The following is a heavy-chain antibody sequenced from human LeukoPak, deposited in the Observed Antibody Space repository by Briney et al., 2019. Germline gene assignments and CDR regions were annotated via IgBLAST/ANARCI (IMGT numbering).Heavy chain of an antibody. CDR3: ARRWSGGNAFDI. J-gene: IGHJ3*02. Sequence: ASVKVSCKASGYTFTSYGISWVRQAPGQGLEWMGWISAYNGNTNYAQKLQGRVTMTTGTSTSTAYMELRSLRSDDTAVYYCARRWSGGNAFDIWGQGTMVTVSS. CDR2: ISAYNGNT. V-gene: IGHV1-18*01. D-gene: IGHD4-23*01. CDR1: GYTFTSYG.